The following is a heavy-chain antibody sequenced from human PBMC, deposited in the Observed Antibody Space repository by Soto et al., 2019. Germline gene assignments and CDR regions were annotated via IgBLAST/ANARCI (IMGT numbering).Heavy chain of an antibody. CDR3: AREGEGIPAHRY. V-gene: IGHV1-69*06. Sequence: QVQLVQSGAEVKKPGSSVKVSCRASGDTFTTYTINWVRQAPGQGLEGMGGIVPILGAGNYAQKFQGRVTITADRSTTTAYLDLSSLRSDDTAVYYCAREGEGIPAHRYWGQGTLVTVSS. CDR2: IVPILGAG. D-gene: IGHD3-16*01. J-gene: IGHJ4*02. CDR1: GDTFTTYT.